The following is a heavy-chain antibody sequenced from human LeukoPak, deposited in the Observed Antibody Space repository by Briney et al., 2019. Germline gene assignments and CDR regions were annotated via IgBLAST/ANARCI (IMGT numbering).Heavy chain of an antibody. D-gene: IGHD4-17*01. CDR2: IKQDGSEK. J-gene: IGHJ6*03. V-gene: IGHV3-7*01. CDR1: GFTFSSYW. CDR3: AREHGDYPYYYMDV. Sequence: GGSLRLSCAASGFTFSSYWMSWVRQAPGKGLEWVANIKQDGSEKYYVDSVKGRFTISRDNAKNSLYLQMNSLRAEDTAVYYCAREHGDYPYYYMDVWGKGTTVTVSS.